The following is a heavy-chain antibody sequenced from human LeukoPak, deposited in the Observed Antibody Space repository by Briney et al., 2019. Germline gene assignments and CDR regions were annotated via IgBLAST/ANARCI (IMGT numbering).Heavy chain of an antibody. CDR2: ISDSGNT. J-gene: IGHJ4*02. D-gene: IGHD2-15*01. V-gene: IGHV3-23*01. CDR1: GFTLSSYA. Sequence: GGSLRLSCAASGFTLSSYAMSWVRQAPGKGLEWVAAISDSGNTYHADSVKGRFTISRDSSKNTLFLQMNRLRPEDAAVYYCAKAPVTTCRGAYCYPFDYWGQGTLVTVSS. CDR3: AKAPVTTCRGAYCYPFDY.